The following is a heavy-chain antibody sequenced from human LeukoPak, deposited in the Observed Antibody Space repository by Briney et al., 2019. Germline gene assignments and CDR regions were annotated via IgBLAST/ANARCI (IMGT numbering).Heavy chain of an antibody. D-gene: IGHD2-2*03. J-gene: IGHJ3*02. Sequence: GGSLRLSCAASGFTFSSNYMSWVRQAPGKGLEWVSSISSSSSYIYYADSVKGRFTISRDNAKNSLYLQMNSLRAEDTAVYYCARVDDLDAFDMWGQGTMVTVSS. CDR3: ARVDDLDAFDM. V-gene: IGHV3-21*01. CDR1: GFTFSSNY. CDR2: ISSSSSYI.